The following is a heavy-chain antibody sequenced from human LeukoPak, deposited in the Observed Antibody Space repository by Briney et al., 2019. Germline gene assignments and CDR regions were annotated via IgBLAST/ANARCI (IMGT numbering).Heavy chain of an antibody. D-gene: IGHD4-17*01. V-gene: IGHV3-64D*06. Sequence: GGSLRLSCAASGFTFSTYAMHWVRQAPGKGLEYVSAISTNGGTTYYAESSRGRFAISRDNSKNTLYLQMSSLRADDTAVYYCVKGPGPTVNYHFDFWGQGTLVTVSS. CDR1: GFTFSTYA. CDR2: ISTNGGTT. J-gene: IGHJ4*02. CDR3: VKGPGPTVNYHFDF.